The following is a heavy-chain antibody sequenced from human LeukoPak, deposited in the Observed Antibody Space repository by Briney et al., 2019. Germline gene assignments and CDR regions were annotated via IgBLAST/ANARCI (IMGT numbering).Heavy chain of an antibody. D-gene: IGHD2/OR15-2a*01. J-gene: IGHJ4*02. Sequence: GASVKVSCKASGYTFTNYFMHWVRQVPGQGLEWMGVINPTGGGTTYAQRFQGRVTMTRDTPTSTVHMELSSLRSEDTAVYYCARGQNKCLGHWGQGTLVTVSS. V-gene: IGHV1-46*01. CDR1: GYTFTNYF. CDR2: INPTGGGT. CDR3: ARGQNKCLGH.